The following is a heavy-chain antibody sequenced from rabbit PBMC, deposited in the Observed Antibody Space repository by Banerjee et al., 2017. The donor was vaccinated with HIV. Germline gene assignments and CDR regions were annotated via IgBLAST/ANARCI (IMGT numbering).Heavy chain of an antibody. CDR2: IGGGSNGGA. CDR1: GFSLSSSYW. J-gene: IGHJ4*01. D-gene: IGHD1-1*01. Sequence: QEQLEESGGDLVKPEGSLTLTCTASGFSLSSSYWICWVRQAPGKGLEWIACIGGGSNGGANYASWAKGRFTVSKASSTTVTLQMTSLTAADTATYFCARDDSGDGNVYFNLWGPGTLVTVS. CDR3: ARDDSGDGNVYFNL. V-gene: IGHV1S45*01.